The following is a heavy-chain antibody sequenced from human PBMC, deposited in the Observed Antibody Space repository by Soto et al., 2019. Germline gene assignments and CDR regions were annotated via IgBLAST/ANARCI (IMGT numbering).Heavy chain of an antibody. V-gene: IGHV4-59*08. CDR3: ARQGFGSLHGLVDV. CDR2: ISHSGST. CDR1: DGSIINHY. D-gene: IGHD3-10*01. J-gene: IGHJ6*02. Sequence: QVQLQESGPGLVKPSETLSLTCTVSDGSIINHYCSWFRQPPGKGLEWIGYISHSGSTSYNPSLMSRVTMSVDTSKTQFSLMLDSVTATDTAVYYCARQGFGSLHGLVDVWGQGTTVIVSS.